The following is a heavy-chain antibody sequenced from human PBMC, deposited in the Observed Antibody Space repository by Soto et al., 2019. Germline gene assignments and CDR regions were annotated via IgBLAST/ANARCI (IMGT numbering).Heavy chain of an antibody. V-gene: IGHV1-18*01. CDR3: ARGIAAAGTGWFDP. CDR2: ISAYNGNT. CDR1: GYTFTSYG. Sequence: ASVKVSCKASGYTFTSYGISWVRQAPGQGLEWMGWISAYNGNTNYAQKLQGRVTVTTDTSTSTAYMELRSLRSDDTAVYYCARGIAAAGTGWFDPWGQGTLVTVSS. D-gene: IGHD6-13*01. J-gene: IGHJ5*02.